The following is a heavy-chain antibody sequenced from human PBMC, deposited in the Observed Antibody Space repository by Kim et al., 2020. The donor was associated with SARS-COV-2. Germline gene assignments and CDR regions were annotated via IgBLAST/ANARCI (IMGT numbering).Heavy chain of an antibody. J-gene: IGHJ4*02. V-gene: IGHV3-48*02. CDR2: ISSTSRNI. CDR1: GFTFSIYS. D-gene: IGHD2-2*02. Sequence: GGSLRLSCAASGFTFSIYSIDWVRRAPGKGLEWIIYISSTSRNIYYAGSVKGRFTVSRDNADNSVYLQMDSLTDQDTAIYYCARVGPSGYTVHYWGQGTPVTVPS. CDR3: ARVGPSGYTVHY.